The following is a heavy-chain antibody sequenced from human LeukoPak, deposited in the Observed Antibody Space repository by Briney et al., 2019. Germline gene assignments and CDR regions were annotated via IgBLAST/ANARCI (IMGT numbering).Heavy chain of an antibody. J-gene: IGHJ4*02. CDR2: INPNSGGT. D-gene: IGHD6-19*01. Sequence: ASVKVTCKASGYTFTGYYMHWVRQPPGQGLEWMGWINPNSGGTNYAQKFQGRVTMTRDTSISTAYMELSRLRSDDTAVYYCASWSIAVAGATYWGQGTLVTVSS. CDR3: ASWSIAVAGATY. V-gene: IGHV1-2*02. CDR1: GYTFTGYY.